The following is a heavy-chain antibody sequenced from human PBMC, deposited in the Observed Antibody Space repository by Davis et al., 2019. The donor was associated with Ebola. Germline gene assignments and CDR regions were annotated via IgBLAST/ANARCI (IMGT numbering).Heavy chain of an antibody. CDR2: IKSKSDGGVA. CDR3: RSNFDY. J-gene: IGHJ4*02. CDR1: GFSFTDAW. V-gene: IGHV3-15*01. Sequence: GESLKISCAASGFSFTDAWMNWVRQAPGKGLEWVGRIKSKSDGGVADYAAPVKGRFTISRDDSKNTVYLQMNSLKTEDTAVYYCRSNFDYWGQGALVTVSS.